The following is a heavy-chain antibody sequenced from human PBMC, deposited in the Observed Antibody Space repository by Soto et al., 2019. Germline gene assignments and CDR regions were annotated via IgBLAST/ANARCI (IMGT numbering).Heavy chain of an antibody. D-gene: IGHD2-8*01. CDR3: ARGHSTDCSNGVCSFFYNHEMDV. CDR1: GYSFTDYH. J-gene: IGHJ6*02. CDR2: INPKSGGT. V-gene: IGHV1-2*04. Sequence: ASVNVSCKASGYSFTDYHIHWGRQAPGQGLDWLGLINPKSGGTSTAQKFQGWVTMTRDRSISTVYMELTRLRSDDTAVYFCARGHSTDCSNGVCSFFYNHEMDVWGQGTTVTSP.